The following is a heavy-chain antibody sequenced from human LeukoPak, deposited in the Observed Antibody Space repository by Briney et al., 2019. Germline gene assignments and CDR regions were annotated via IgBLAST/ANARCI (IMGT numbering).Heavy chain of an antibody. Sequence: SETLSLTCTVSGDSLRTTTYYWNWIRQPPGKGLEWIGGLYHSGTIYYNPSLKSRVTISADKSKNHFSLKLTSVTAADTAVYYCARDRELAALDPWGQGTLVIVSS. D-gene: IGHD1-26*01. CDR3: ARDRELAALDP. CDR2: LYHSGTI. V-gene: IGHV4-39*07. CDR1: GDSLRTTTYY. J-gene: IGHJ5*02.